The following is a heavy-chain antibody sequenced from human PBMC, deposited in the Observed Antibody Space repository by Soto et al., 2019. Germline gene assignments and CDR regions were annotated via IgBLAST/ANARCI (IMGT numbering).Heavy chain of an antibody. Sequence: EVQLVESGGGLVKPGGSLRLSCAASAFTFINAWMTWVRQAPGKGLEWVGRIKSKTDGGATVDAAPVKGRFTISRDDSKPTLYLQMNSLKTEDTAVYYCTTEQRYGDYLKYYYGMDAWGQGTTVTVSS. D-gene: IGHD4-17*01. CDR1: AFTFINAW. J-gene: IGHJ6*02. CDR3: TTEQRYGDYLKYYYGMDA. V-gene: IGHV3-15*01. CDR2: IKSKTDGGAT.